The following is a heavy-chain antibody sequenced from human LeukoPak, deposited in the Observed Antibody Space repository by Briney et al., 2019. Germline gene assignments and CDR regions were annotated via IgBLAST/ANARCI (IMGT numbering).Heavy chain of an antibody. Sequence: GGSLRLSCEASGFTFSTYGMHWVRQAPGKGLEWVAGISNGGSYKYYADSVKGRFTISRDNSKNTLYLQMNSLRAEDTAVYYCARLNLGYGYFLEATKRDYWGQGTLVTVSS. J-gene: IGHJ4*02. CDR1: GFTFSTYG. CDR2: ISNGGSYK. CDR3: ARLNLGYGYFLEATKRDY. V-gene: IGHV3-30*03. D-gene: IGHD5-18*01.